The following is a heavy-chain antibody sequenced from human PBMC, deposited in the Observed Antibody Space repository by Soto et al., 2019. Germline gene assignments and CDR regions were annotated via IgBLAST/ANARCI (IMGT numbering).Heavy chain of an antibody. J-gene: IGHJ5*02. CDR2: IIPIFGTA. CDR3: AKLSSGNLEYEVCSFYSNPHGFDP. CDR1: GGTFSIYA. Sequence: SVKVSCKASGGTFSIYAISWVLQAPGQGLEWMGGIIPIFGTANYAQKFQGRVTITADESTSTAYMELSSLRSEDTAVYYCAKLSSGNLEYEVCSFYSNPHGFDPCCPGPLVSVIS. D-gene: IGHD3-3*01. V-gene: IGHV1-69*13.